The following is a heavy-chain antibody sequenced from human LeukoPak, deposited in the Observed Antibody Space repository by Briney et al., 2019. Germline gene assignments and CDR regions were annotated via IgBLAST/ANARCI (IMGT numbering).Heavy chain of an antibody. CDR3: ARGAHYSDARGYYYD. V-gene: IGHV3-72*01. Sequence: GGSLRLSCAASGFTFSDHYMDWVRQAPGKGLEWAGRSRNNVHRYMTEYAASVTGRFTILRDDSKNSLYLQMSSLKTEDTAVYYCARGAHYSDARGYYYDWGQGTLVTVSS. J-gene: IGHJ4*02. D-gene: IGHD3-22*01. CDR1: GFTFSDHY. CDR2: SRNNVHRYMT.